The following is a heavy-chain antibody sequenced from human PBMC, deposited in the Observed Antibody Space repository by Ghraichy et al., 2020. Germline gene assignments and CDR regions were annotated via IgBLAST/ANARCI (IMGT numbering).Heavy chain of an antibody. CDR1: GFTFGDYA. V-gene: IGHV3-49*04. D-gene: IGHD3-3*01. CDR2: IRSKAYGGTT. J-gene: IGHJ6*03. CDR3: TRGWDDFWSGYYMDV. Sequence: GESLNISCTASGFTFGDYAMSWVRQAPGKGLEWVGFIRSKAYGGTTEYAASVKGRFTISRDDSKSIAYLQMNSLKTEDTAVYYCTRGWDDFWSGYYMDVWGKGTTVTVSS.